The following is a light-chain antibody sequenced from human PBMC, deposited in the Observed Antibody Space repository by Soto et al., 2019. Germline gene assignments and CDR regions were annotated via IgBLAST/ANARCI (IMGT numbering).Light chain of an antibody. J-gene: IGKJ2*01. CDR1: QSISSY. V-gene: IGKV1-39*01. Sequence: DIQMTQSPSSLSASVGERVTITCRANQSISSYLNWYQLKPGKAPKLLIYAASTLQRGVPSWFSGSGSGTDFTLTIRSLQLDDFATYSCQQSYRPPYPFGQGTKVDIK. CDR3: QQSYRPPYP. CDR2: AAS.